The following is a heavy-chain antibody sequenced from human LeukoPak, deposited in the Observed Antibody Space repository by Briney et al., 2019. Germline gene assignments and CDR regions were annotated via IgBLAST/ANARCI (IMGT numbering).Heavy chain of an antibody. CDR3: TKRHYGDYVVDN. CDR1: GFTFNGSA. CDR2: IRSKAHRYAT. Sequence: GGSLKLSCATSGFTFNGSALHWVRQASGQGLEWVGRIRSKAHRYATAYAASVKGRFTVSRDESKDMADLQMNSLKTEDTAIYYCTKRHYGDYVVDNWRQGTLVTVSS. J-gene: IGHJ4*02. D-gene: IGHD4-17*01. V-gene: IGHV3-73*01.